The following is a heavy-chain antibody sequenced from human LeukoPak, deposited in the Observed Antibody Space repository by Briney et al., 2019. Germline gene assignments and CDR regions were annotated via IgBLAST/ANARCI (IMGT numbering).Heavy chain of an antibody. J-gene: IGHJ4*02. D-gene: IGHD5-18*01. Sequence: SETLSLTCTVSGGSISSSSYYWSWIRQPAGKGLEWIGRIYTSGSTNYNPSLKSRVTISVDTSKNQFSLKLSSVTAADTAVYYCARGSVYGYPFDYWGQGTLVTVSS. CDR3: ARGSVYGYPFDY. CDR2: IYTSGST. CDR1: GGSISSSSYY. V-gene: IGHV4-61*02.